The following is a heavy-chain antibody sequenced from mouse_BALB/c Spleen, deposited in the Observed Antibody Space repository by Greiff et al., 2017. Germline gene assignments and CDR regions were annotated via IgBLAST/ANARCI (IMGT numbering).Heavy chain of an antibody. CDR1: GYSITSDYA. CDR2: ISYSGST. V-gene: IGHV3-2*02. CDR3: ARGATSYFDY. D-gene: IGHD1-1*01. Sequence: ESGPGLVKPSQSLSLTCTVTGYSITSDYAWNWIRQFPGNKLEWMGYISYSGSTSYNPSLKSRISITRDTSKNQFFLQLNSVTTEDTATYYCARGATSYFDYWGQGTTLTVSS. J-gene: IGHJ2*01.